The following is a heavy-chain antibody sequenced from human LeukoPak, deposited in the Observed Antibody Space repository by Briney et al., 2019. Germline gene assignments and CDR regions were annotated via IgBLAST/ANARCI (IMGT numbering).Heavy chain of an antibody. Sequence: GGSLRLSCAASGFTFSNAWMSWVRQAQGKGLEWVGRIKSKTDGGTTDYAAPVKGRFTISRADSKNTLYLQMKSLKTEDPAVYYWTAELRDGLLWCGESDYFDYWGQGTLVTVSS. CDR2: IKSKTDGGTT. CDR1: GFTFSNAW. D-gene: IGHD3-10*01. J-gene: IGHJ4*02. V-gene: IGHV3-15*01. CDR3: TAELRDGLLWCGESDYFDY.